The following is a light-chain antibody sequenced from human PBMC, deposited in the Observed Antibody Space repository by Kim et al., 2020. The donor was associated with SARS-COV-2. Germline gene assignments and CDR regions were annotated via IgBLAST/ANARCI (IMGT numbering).Light chain of an antibody. Sequence: DIQMTQSLSSVSASVGDRVTITCRASQDISNFLAWYQQKPGKAPELLIYASTLESGVPSRFSGSGSGTDFTLTISRLQPEDFATYYCRQVYSFPPVAFGGGTKVDIK. CDR3: RQVYSFPPVA. J-gene: IGKJ4*01. CDR1: QDISNF. CDR2: AS. V-gene: IGKV1-12*01.